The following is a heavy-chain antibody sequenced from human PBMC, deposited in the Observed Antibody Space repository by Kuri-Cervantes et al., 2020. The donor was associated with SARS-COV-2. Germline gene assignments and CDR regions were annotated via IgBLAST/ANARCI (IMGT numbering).Heavy chain of an antibody. CDR3: ARLSGLSTVTTSRPY. D-gene: IGHD4-17*01. Sequence: ASVKVSCKASGYTFTGYYMHWVRQAPGQGLEWMGWINPNSGGTNYAQKFQGRVTMTRDTSISTAYMELSRLRSDDTAVYYCARLSGLSTVTTSRPYWGQGTLVTVSS. V-gene: IGHV1-2*02. CDR1: GYTFTGYY. J-gene: IGHJ4*02. CDR2: INPNSGGT.